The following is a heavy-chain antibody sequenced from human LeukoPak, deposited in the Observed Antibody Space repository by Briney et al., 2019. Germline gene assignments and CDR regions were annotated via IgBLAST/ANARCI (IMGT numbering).Heavy chain of an antibody. V-gene: IGHV3-23*01. CDR2: ISGSGGST. D-gene: IGHD5/OR15-5a*01. CDR3: ARDPGSVYEEHFDY. CDR1: GFTFSSYG. Sequence: GRSLRLSCAASGFTFSSYGMHWVRQAPGKGLEWVSAISGSGGSTYYADSVKGRFTISRDNSKNTLYLQMNSLRAEDTAVYYCARDPGSVYEEHFDYWGQGTLVTVSS. J-gene: IGHJ4*02.